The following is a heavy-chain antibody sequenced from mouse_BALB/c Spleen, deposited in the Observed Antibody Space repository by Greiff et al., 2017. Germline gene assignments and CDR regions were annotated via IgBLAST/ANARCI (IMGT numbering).Heavy chain of an antibody. CDR1: GFTFSSYG. J-gene: IGHJ4*01. V-gene: IGHV5-6-3*01. CDR2: INSNGGST. Sequence: EVQGVESGGGLVQPGGSLKLSCAASGFTFSSYGMSWVRQTPDKRLELVATINSNGGSTYYPDSVKGRFTISRDNAKNTLYLQMSSLKSEDTAMYYCARDRGVITTTPYYAMDYWGQGTSVTVSS. D-gene: IGHD1-1*01. CDR3: ARDRGVITTTPYYAMDY.